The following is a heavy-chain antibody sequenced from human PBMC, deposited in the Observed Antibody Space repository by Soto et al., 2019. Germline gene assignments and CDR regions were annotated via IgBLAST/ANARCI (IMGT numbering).Heavy chain of an antibody. V-gene: IGHV4-34*01. CDR2: INHSGST. J-gene: IGHJ6*02. CDR1: GGCFSGYY. CDR3: ARGLYYYGMDV. Sequence: PSKTLSLTCAVYGGCFSGYYWSWIRQPPGKGLEWIGEINHSGSTSYNPSLKSRVTISVDTSKNQFSLKLSSVTAADTAVYYCARGLYYYGMDVWGQGTTVTVSS.